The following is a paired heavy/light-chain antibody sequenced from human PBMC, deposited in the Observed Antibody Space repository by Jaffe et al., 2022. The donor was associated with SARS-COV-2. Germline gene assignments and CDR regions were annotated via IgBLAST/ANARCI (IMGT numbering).Heavy chain of an antibody. CDR2: IYPGDSDT. J-gene: IGHJ4*02. Sequence: EVQLVQSGAEVKKPGESLKISCKGSGYSFTSYWIGWVRQMPGKGLEWMGIIYPGDSDTRYSPSFQGQVTISADKSISTAYLQWSSLKASDTAMYYCALPPPQVYYYDSSGYDYFDYWGQGTLVTVSS. V-gene: IGHV5-51*01. D-gene: IGHD3-22*01. CDR1: GYSFTSYW. CDR3: ALPPPQVYYYDSSGYDYFDY.
Light chain of an antibody. CDR2: DAS. CDR3: QQRSNWPSLT. V-gene: IGKV3-11*01. Sequence: EIVLTQSPATLSLSPGERATLSCRASQSVSSYLAWYQQKPGQAPRLLIYDASNRATGIPARFSGSGSGTDFTLTISSLEPEDFAVYYCQQRSNWPSLTFGGGTKVEIK. J-gene: IGKJ4*01. CDR1: QSVSSY.